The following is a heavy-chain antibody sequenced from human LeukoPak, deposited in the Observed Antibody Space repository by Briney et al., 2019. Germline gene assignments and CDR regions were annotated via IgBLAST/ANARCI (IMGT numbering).Heavy chain of an antibody. CDR2: ISGSGGST. Sequence: QSGGSLRLSCAASGFTFSSYAMSWVRQAPGKGLEWVSAISGSGGSTYYADSVKGRFTISRDNSKNTLYLQMSSLRAEDTAVYYCVKDRTPYNSYSSSSGVHYYGMDVWGQGTTVTVSS. D-gene: IGHD6-6*01. CDR3: VKDRTPYNSYSSSSGVHYYGMDV. J-gene: IGHJ6*02. CDR1: GFTFSSYA. V-gene: IGHV3-23*01.